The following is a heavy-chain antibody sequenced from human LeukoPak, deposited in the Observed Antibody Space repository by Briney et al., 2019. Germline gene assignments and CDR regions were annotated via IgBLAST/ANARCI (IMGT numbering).Heavy chain of an antibody. CDR3: AKEMYYYGSGSSSDY. D-gene: IGHD3-10*01. CDR2: ISGSGGST. J-gene: IGHJ4*02. Sequence: GGSLRLSCAASGFTFSNYGMSWDRQAPGKGLEWVSGISGSGGSTYYADSVKGRFTISRDNSKNTLYLQMNSLTAEDTAVFYCAKEMYYYGSGSSSDYWGQGTLVTVSS. CDR1: GFTFSNYG. V-gene: IGHV3-23*01.